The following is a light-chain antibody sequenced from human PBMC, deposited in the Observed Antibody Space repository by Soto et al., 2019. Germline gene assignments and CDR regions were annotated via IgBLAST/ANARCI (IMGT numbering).Light chain of an antibody. J-gene: IGKJ2*01. CDR3: MQALQTGYT. V-gene: IGKV2-28*01. CDR2: MGS. Sequence: DIVMTQSPISLPVSPGEPASISCRSSQSLLDSDGYKYLDWYLQKPGQSPQLLIYMGSNRATGVPDRFSGSGSGTDFTLKISRVEAEDVGVYYCMQALQTGYTFDQGTRLEIK. CDR1: QSLLDSDGYKY.